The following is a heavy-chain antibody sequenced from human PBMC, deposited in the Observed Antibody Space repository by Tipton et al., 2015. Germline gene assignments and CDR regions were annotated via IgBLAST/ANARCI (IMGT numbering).Heavy chain of an antibody. CDR3: TRDVTYCSSPACYTPSYNGMDV. J-gene: IGHJ6*02. D-gene: IGHD2-2*01. V-gene: IGHV3-30*03. CDR1: GFTFRSYG. Sequence: SLRLSCVASGFTFRSYGMHWVRQAPGKGLEWVALISYDGNNDFYADSVKGRFTISRDNSKNTLYLQLNSLKPEDTAVYYCTRDVTYCSSPACYTPSYNGMDVWGQGTTVTVSS. CDR2: ISYDGNND.